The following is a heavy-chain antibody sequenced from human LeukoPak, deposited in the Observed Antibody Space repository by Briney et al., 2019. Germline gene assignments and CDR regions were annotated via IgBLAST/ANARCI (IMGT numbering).Heavy chain of an antibody. V-gene: IGHV4-31*03. CDR3: ARGAVTVYYFDY. Sequence: TSETLSLTCTVSGGSISSGGYYWSWIRQHPGKGLEWIGYIYYSGSTYYNPSLKSRVTISVDTSKNQFSLKLSSVTAADTAVYYCARGAVTVYYFDYWGQGTLVTVSS. CDR1: GGSISSGGYY. D-gene: IGHD4-17*01. CDR2: IYYSGST. J-gene: IGHJ4*02.